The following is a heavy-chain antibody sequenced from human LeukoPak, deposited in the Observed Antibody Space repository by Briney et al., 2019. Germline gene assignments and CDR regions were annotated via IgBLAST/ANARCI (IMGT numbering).Heavy chain of an antibody. D-gene: IGHD6-13*01. Sequence: PGRSLRLSCAASGFTFDDYAMLWVRQAPGKGLEWVSGISWNSGSIGYADSVKGRFTISRDNTKNSLYLQMNSLRAEDMALYYCAKAQGSSWPYYFDYWGQGTLVTVSS. CDR3: AKAQGSSWPYYFDY. CDR1: GFTFDDYA. CDR2: ISWNSGSI. V-gene: IGHV3-9*03. J-gene: IGHJ4*02.